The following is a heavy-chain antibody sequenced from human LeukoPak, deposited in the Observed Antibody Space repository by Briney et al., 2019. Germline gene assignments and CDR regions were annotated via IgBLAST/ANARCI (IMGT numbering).Heavy chain of an antibody. CDR3: ARSISGSYDYFFNY. J-gene: IGHJ4*02. CDR2: IYTSGST. V-gene: IGHV4-4*07. Sequence: PSETLSLTCTVSGGSIRSHYWSWIRQPAGKGLEWIGRIYTSGSTNYNPSLKSRVTMSVDTSKNQFSLKLSSVTAADTAMYYCARSISGSYDYFFNYWGQGTLVTVSS. D-gene: IGHD3-22*01. CDR1: GGSIRSHY.